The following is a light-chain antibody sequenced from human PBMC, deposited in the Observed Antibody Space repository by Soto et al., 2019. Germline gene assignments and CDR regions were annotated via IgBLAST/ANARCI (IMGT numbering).Light chain of an antibody. V-gene: IGKV3-11*01. J-gene: IGKJ4*01. CDR2: DAS. CDR3: QQRSNWPLP. CDR1: QSVSSY. Sequence: EIVLTQSPATLSLSPGERATLSCRASQSVSSYLAWYQQKPGQAPRLLIYDASNRATGVPAGFSGSGSGTDFTLTISSLEPEDFSFYYCQQRSNWPLPFGGGTKVDIK.